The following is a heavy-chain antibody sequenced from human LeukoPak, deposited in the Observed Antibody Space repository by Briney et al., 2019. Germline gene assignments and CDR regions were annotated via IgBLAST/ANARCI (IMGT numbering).Heavy chain of an antibody. V-gene: IGHV3-15*01. D-gene: IGHD2-2*02. J-gene: IGHJ4*02. CDR1: GFTFSNAW. CDR2: IKSKTGGGTT. Sequence: GGSLRLSCAASGFTFSNAWMSWVRQAPGKGLEWVGRIKSKTGGGTTDYAAPVKGRSTISRDDSKNTLYLQMNSLKTEDTAVYYCTASSTSCYICWGQGTLVTASS. CDR3: TASSTSCYIC.